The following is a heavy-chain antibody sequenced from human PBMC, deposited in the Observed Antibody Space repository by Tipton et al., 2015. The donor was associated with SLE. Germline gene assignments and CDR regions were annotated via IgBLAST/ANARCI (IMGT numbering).Heavy chain of an antibody. Sequence: TLSLTCTVSGGSISSHYWSWIRQSPGKGLEWIGYIHYSGSTHFSPSLKSRVTISMDTSRNQFSLKLTSMTATDTAVYYCARGTSRWLREVNFDYWGQGTLVTVSS. V-gene: IGHV4-59*08. CDR3: ARGTSRWLREVNFDY. D-gene: IGHD5-12*01. CDR1: GGSISSHY. J-gene: IGHJ4*02. CDR2: IHYSGST.